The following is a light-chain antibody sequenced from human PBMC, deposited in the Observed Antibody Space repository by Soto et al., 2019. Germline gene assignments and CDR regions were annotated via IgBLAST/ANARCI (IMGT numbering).Light chain of an antibody. J-gene: IGKJ1*01. CDR3: PHYGGMWT. CDR1: QNMLSW. Sequence: IQITQSPSSLSASIGDRFTITCRASQNMLSWLAWYQQKPVKSPKLLIYDVSNLASGLQSRFSGSGSDTEFTLTISSLQPDDFATYCCPHYGGMWTVGQGTQVDIK. CDR2: DVS. V-gene: IGKV1-5*01.